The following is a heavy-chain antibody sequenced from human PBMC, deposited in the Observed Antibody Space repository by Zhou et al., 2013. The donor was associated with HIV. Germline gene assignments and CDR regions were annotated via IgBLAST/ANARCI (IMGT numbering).Heavy chain of an antibody. Sequence: QVQLVQSGAEVKKPGASVKVSCKASGYTFTSYDIGWVRQATGQGLEWMGWTNPNSGNTGYAQKFQGRVTITRNTSISTAYMELSRLRSDDTAVYYCARARYYYGSGSYYPFDYWGQGTLVTVSS. V-gene: IGHV1-8*03. CDR3: ARARYYYGSGSYYPFDY. CDR1: GYTFTSYD. D-gene: IGHD3-10*01. CDR2: TNPNSGNT. J-gene: IGHJ4*02.